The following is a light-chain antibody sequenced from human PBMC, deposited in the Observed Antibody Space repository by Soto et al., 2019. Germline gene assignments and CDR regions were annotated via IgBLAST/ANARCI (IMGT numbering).Light chain of an antibody. CDR3: HQYSERPSNT. V-gene: IGKV3-20*01. Sequence: EIVLTQSPGTLSLSPGDRATLSCRASHSINTSFLAWFQQKPGQAPRLLIYAASTRATGIPDRFSGSASGTEFSLTITGLQSEDFAVYYCHQYSERPSNTFGQGTRLEIK. J-gene: IGKJ5*01. CDR1: HSINTSF. CDR2: AAS.